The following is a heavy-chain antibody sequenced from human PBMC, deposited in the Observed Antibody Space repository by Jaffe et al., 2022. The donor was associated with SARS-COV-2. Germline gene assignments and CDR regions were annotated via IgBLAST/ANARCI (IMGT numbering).Heavy chain of an antibody. CDR3: ARLSGWGSSGWSGFDY. J-gene: IGHJ4*02. D-gene: IGHD6-19*01. CDR2: IKQDGSEK. V-gene: IGHV3-7*01. CDR1: GFTFSSYW. Sequence: EVQLVESGGGLVQPGGSLRLSCAASGFTFSSYWMSWVRQAPGKGLEWVANIKQDGSEKYYVDSVKGRFTISRDNAKNSLYLQMNSLRAEDTAVYYCARLSGWGSSGWSGFDYWGQGTLVTVSS.